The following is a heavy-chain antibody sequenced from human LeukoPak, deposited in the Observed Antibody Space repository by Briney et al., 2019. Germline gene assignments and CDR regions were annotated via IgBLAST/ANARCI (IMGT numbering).Heavy chain of an antibody. V-gene: IGHV3-74*01. D-gene: IGHD6-13*01. Sequence: GGSLRLSCAASGFTFSSYWVHWVRQAPGKGLVWVSRINNDGSSTSYADSVKGRFTISRDNAKNTLYLQMNSLRAEDTAVYYCARPTKEGSSWYWWFDPWGQGTLVTVSS. J-gene: IGHJ5*02. CDR2: INNDGSST. CDR1: GFTFSSYW. CDR3: ARPTKEGSSWYWWFDP.